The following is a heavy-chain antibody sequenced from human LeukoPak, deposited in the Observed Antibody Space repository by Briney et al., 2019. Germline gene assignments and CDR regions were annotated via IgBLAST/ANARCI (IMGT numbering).Heavy chain of an antibody. V-gene: IGHV4-4*07. J-gene: IGHJ4*02. D-gene: IGHD6-13*01. CDR1: GVSISSYY. Sequence: SETLSLTCTVSGVSISSYYWSWIRQPAGKGLEWIGRIHTSGSTSYNPSLKSRVTMSVDTSKNQFSLKVSSVAAADTAVYYCARHEWQQLVKFDYWGQGALVTVSS. CDR2: IHTSGST. CDR3: ARHEWQQLVKFDY.